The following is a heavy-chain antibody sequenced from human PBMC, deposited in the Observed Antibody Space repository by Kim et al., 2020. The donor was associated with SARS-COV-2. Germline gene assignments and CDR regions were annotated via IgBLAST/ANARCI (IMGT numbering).Heavy chain of an antibody. Sequence: ASVKVSCKASGYTFTGYYMHWVRQAPGQGLEWMGRINPNSGGTNYAQKFQGRVTMTRDTSISTAYMELSRLRSDDTVVYYCARGDILTGYQAGYYYYGMDVWGQGRTVTVSS. J-gene: IGHJ6*02. D-gene: IGHD3-9*01. V-gene: IGHV1-2*05. CDR3: ARGDILTGYQAGYYYYGMDV. CDR1: GYTFTGYY. CDR2: INPNSGGT.